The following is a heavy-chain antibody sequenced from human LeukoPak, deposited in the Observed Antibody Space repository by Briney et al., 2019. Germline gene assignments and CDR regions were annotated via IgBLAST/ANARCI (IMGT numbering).Heavy chain of an antibody. V-gene: IGHV4-61*02. Sequence: SQTLSLTCTVSGGSISSGSYYWRWLRQPAGTGVEWIGRIYTRGSTNYNPSLKSRVNISVDKAKNQFSLKLSSVTAADTAVYYCARDRTLPHYDILTGYPNWFDPWGQGTLVTVSS. CDR2: IYTRGST. CDR1: GGSISSGSYY. D-gene: IGHD3-9*01. J-gene: IGHJ5*02. CDR3: ARDRTLPHYDILTGYPNWFDP.